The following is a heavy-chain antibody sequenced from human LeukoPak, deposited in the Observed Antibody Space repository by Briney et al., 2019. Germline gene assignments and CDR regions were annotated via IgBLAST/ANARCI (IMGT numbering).Heavy chain of an antibody. J-gene: IGHJ3*02. CDR1: GGTFSSYA. CDR2: IIPILGIA. CDR3: AVGSRDQLLSNAFDI. V-gene: IGHV1-69*04. D-gene: IGHD2-2*01. Sequence: SVKVSCKASGGTFSSYAISWVRQAPGQGLEWMGRIIPILGIANYAQKFQGRVTITADKSTSTAYMELSSLRSEDTAVYYCAVGSRDQLLSNAFDIWGQGTMVTVSS.